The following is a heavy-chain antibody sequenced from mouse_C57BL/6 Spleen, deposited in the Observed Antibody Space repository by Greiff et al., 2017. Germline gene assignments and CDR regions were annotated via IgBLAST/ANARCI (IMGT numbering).Heavy chain of an antibody. CDR2: ISYDGSN. CDR3: ARVGTFNWDWYFDV. J-gene: IGHJ1*03. D-gene: IGHD4-1*01. CDR1: GYSITSGYY. V-gene: IGHV3-6*01. Sequence: EVQLQESGPGLVKPSQSLSLTCSVTGYSITSGYYWNWIRQFPGNKLEWMGYISYDGSNNYNPSLKNRISITRDTSTNQFFLKLNSVTTEDTATDYCARVGTFNWDWYFDVWGTGTTVTVSS.